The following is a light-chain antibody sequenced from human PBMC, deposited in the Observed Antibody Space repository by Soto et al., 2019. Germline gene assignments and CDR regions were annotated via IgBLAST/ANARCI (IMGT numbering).Light chain of an antibody. CDR2: DVS. CDR3: QQYGSSPGT. J-gene: IGKJ2*01. CDR1: QSVSSTY. Sequence: EIVLTQSPDSLSLSPGERATLSCRASQSVSSTYFAWYQQKPGQAPRLLIYDVSTRATGVPDRFSGSGSRADFTLTISRLEPEDFAVYYCQQYGSSPGTFGQGTKLEVK. V-gene: IGKV3-20*01.